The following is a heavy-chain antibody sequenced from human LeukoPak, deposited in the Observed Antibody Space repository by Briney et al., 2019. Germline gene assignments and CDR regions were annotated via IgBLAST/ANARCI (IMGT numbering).Heavy chain of an antibody. V-gene: IGHV1-3*01. D-gene: IGHD3-10*01. CDR1: GYTFTSYA. CDR3: ARGITMVRGVTPKGGMDV. CDR2: INAGNGNT. J-gene: IGHJ6*02. Sequence: ASVKVSCKASGYTFTSYAMHWVRQAPGQRLEWMGWINAGNGNTKYSQKFQGRVTITRDTSASTAYMELSSLRSEDTAVYYCARGITMVRGVTPKGGMDVWGQGTTVTVSS.